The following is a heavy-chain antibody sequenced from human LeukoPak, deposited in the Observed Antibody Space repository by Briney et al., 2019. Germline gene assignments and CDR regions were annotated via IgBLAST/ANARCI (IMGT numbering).Heavy chain of an antibody. V-gene: IGHV1-46*01. CDR1: GYSFTDYY. Sequence: ASVKVSCKASGYSFTDYYMHWVRQAPGQGLEWMGIINPSGGSTNYAQKFQGRVTITTDESTSTAYMELSSLRSEDTAVYYCARVGVIVGFREYAFDIWGQGTMVTVSS. J-gene: IGHJ3*02. CDR2: INPSGGST. D-gene: IGHD3-22*01. CDR3: ARVGVIVGFREYAFDI.